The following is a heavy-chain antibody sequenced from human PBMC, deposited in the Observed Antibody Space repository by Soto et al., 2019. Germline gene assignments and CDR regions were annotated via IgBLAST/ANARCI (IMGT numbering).Heavy chain of an antibody. D-gene: IGHD6-19*01. J-gene: IGHJ3*01. V-gene: IGHV4-34*01. CDR2: VNHNGRN. CDR1: GGSFSGYF. CDR3: ARGGSSDWQVAFDF. Sequence: SETLSLTCAVYGGSFSGYFWNWIRQTPGKGLEWIGKVNHNGRNNYNPSLKSRVTISLDTSKNQISLKLTSVTAADTAVYYCARGGSSDWQVAFDFWGQGTMVTVSS.